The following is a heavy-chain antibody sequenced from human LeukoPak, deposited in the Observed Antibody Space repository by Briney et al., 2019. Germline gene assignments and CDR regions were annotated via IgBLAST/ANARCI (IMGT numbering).Heavy chain of an antibody. CDR3: ARGRYYGSGESGY. CDR1: GFIFSSYE. CDR2: ISSSGSTI. Sequence: PGGSLRLFCAASGFIFSSYEMNWVRQAPGKGLEWVSYISSSGSTIYYADSVKGRFTISRDNAKNSLYLQMNSLRAEDTAVYYCARGRYYGSGESGYWGQGTLVTVSS. V-gene: IGHV3-48*03. J-gene: IGHJ4*02. D-gene: IGHD3-10*01.